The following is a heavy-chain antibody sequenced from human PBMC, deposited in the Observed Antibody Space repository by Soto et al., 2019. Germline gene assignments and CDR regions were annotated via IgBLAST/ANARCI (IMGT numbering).Heavy chain of an antibody. J-gene: IGHJ4*02. CDR3: ARGIYCSSTSCYLAPPDY. V-gene: IGHV4-61*01. Sequence: SETLSLTCTVSGGSVSSGSYYWSWIRQPPGKGLEWIGYIYYSGSTNYNPSLKSRVTISVDTSKNQFSLKLSSVTAADTAVYYCARGIYCSSTSCYLAPPDYWGQGTLVSVSS. CDR2: IYYSGST. D-gene: IGHD2-2*01. CDR1: GGSVSSGSYY.